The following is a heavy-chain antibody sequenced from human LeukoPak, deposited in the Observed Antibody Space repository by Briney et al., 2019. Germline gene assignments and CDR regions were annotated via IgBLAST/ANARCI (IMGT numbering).Heavy chain of an antibody. J-gene: IGHJ3*02. CDR1: GGTFSSYV. CDR2: IIPIFGTA. Sequence: SVKVSCKASGGTFSSYVINWVRQAPGQGLEWMGGIIPIFGTANYAQKFQGRVTMTRDMSTTTVYMDLSSLRSEDTAVYYCARDEYYYDSSGYYGQGDAFDIWGQGTMVTVSS. CDR3: ARDEYYYDSSGYYGQGDAFDI. D-gene: IGHD3-22*01. V-gene: IGHV1-69*05.